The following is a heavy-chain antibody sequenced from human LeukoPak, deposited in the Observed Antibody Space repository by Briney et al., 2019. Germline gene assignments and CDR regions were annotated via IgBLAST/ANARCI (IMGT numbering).Heavy chain of an antibody. CDR1: GFTFNSYA. CDR2: ISGSGGST. Sequence: GGSLRLSCAASGFTFNSYAMSWVRQAPGKGLEWVSAISGSGGSTYYADSVKGRFTISRDNSKNTLYLQMNSLRAEDTAVYYCAKARLSYYDYPLYYFDYWGQGTLVTVSS. D-gene: IGHD3-22*01. J-gene: IGHJ4*02. V-gene: IGHV3-23*01. CDR3: AKARLSYYDYPLYYFDY.